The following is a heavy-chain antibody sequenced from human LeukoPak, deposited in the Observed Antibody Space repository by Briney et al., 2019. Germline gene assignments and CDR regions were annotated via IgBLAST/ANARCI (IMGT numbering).Heavy chain of an antibody. V-gene: IGHV3-23*01. Sequence: GGSLRLSCAASGFTFSSYAMSWVRQAPGKGLEWVSAISGSGGSTYYVDSVKGRFTISRDNSKNTLYLQMNSLRAEDTAVYYCAKHDTYYYDSSGYLGYFDYWGQGTLVTVSS. D-gene: IGHD3-22*01. CDR3: AKHDTYYYDSSGYLGYFDY. J-gene: IGHJ4*02. CDR1: GFTFSSYA. CDR2: ISGSGGST.